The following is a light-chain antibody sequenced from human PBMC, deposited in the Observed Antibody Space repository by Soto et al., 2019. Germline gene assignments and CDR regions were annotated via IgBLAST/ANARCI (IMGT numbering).Light chain of an antibody. Sequence: QAVVTQSPSASASLGASVKLTCTLSSGHSSYAIAWHQQQPEKGPRYLMKLNSDGSHSKGDGIPDRFSGSSSGAERYLIISSLQSEDEADYYCQTWGTGTVVFGGGTQLTVL. J-gene: IGLJ2*01. V-gene: IGLV4-69*01. CDR3: QTWGTGTVV. CDR2: LNSDGSH. CDR1: SGHSSYA.